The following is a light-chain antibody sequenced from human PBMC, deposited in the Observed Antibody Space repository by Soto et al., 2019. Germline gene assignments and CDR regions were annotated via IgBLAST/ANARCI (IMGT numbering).Light chain of an antibody. V-gene: IGLV2-8*01. CDR3: QSYDSSLSGYV. CDR1: SSDVGGYNF. J-gene: IGLJ1*01. Sequence: QSVLTQPPSGSGSPGQSVTISCTGTSSDVGGYNFVSWYQHHPGKAPKVVIYDITKRPSGVPDRFSGSKSGTSASLAITGLQAEDEADYYCQSYDSSLSGYVFGTGTKVTVL. CDR2: DIT.